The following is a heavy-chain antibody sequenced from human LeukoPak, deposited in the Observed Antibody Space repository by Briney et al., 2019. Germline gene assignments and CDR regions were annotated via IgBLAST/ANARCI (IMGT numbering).Heavy chain of an antibody. CDR1: GFXXXSYG. Sequence: LXLXXXXSGFXXXSYGMXWVRQAPGKGLEGVAVIWYDGSNKYYADSVKGRFTISRDNSKNTLYLQMNSLRAEDTAVYYCARDGSYYDILAFLDYWGQGTLVTVSS. J-gene: IGHJ4*02. D-gene: IGHD3-9*01. CDR3: ARDGSYYDILAFLDY. CDR2: IWYDGSNK. V-gene: IGHV3-33*01.